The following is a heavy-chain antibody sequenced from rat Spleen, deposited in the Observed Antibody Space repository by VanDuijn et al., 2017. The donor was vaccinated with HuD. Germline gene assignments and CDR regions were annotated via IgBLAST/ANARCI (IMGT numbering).Heavy chain of an antibody. V-gene: IGHV5-25*01. CDR2: ISTSGGST. Sequence: EVELVESGGGFVQPGGSMKLSCAASGFTFSNYDMAWVRQAPTKGLEWVASISTSGGSTYYRDSVKGRFTISRDNAKSTLYLQMDSLRSEDTATYYCTRGYYFDYWGQGVMVTVSS. CDR3: TRGYYFDY. J-gene: IGHJ2*01. CDR1: GFTFSNYD.